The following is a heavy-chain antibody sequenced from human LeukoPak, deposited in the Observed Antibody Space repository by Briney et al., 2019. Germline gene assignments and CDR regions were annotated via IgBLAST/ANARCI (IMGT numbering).Heavy chain of an antibody. Sequence: ASVKVSCKASGYTFTGYYIHWVRQAPGQGLEWMGYINPDSGGTNYAQKFQGRVTMTRDTSISTAYMELSGLTSDDTAVYFCARSITATGHWGQGTLVTVSS. CDR2: INPDSGGT. CDR1: GYTFTGYY. D-gene: IGHD1-1*01. J-gene: IGHJ4*02. CDR3: ARSITATGH. V-gene: IGHV1-2*02.